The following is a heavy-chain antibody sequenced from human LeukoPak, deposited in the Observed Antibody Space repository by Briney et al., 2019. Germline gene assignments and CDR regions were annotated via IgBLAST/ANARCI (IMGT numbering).Heavy chain of an antibody. Sequence: GGSLRLSCAASGFTFSSYAMSWVRQAPGKGLEWVSAISGSGGSTYYADSVKGRFTISRDNSKNTLYLQMNSLRAEDTAVYYCAKGGFGVVVAATDPYFDYWGQGTLVTVSS. CDR2: ISGSGGST. CDR3: AKGGFGVVVAATDPYFDY. D-gene: IGHD2-15*01. CDR1: GFTFSSYA. J-gene: IGHJ4*02. V-gene: IGHV3-23*01.